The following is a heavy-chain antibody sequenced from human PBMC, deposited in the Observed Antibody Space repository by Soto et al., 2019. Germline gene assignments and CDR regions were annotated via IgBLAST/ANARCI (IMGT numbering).Heavy chain of an antibody. D-gene: IGHD2-2*01. CDR3: ARLSTAVRSYWFDP. J-gene: IGHJ5*02. V-gene: IGHV4-31*03. Sequence: QVQLQESGPGLVKPSQTLSLTCTVSGGSISSGGYYWSWIRQHPGKGLEWIGYIYYSGNTYYNPSLTSRVTISVDTSKIQFSLKLSSVTAADTAVYYCARLSTAVRSYWFDPWGQGTLVTVSS. CDR2: IYYSGNT. CDR1: GGSISSGGYY.